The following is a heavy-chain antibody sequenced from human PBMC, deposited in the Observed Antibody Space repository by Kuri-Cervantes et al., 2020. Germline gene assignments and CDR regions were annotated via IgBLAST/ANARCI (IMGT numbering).Heavy chain of an antibody. CDR1: GFTFSSYA. J-gene: IGHJ4*02. V-gene: IGHV3-33*08. CDR3: ARRGEYYFDY. CDR2: IWSDGSNK. Sequence: GESLKISCAASGFTFSSYAMHWVRQAPGKGLEWVAVIWSDGSNKYYADSVKGRFTISRDNSKNTLSLQMNSLRADDTAVYYCARRGEYYFDYWGQGTLVTVSS.